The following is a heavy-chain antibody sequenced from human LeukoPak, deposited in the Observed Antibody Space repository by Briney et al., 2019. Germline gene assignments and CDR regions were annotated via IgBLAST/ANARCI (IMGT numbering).Heavy chain of an antibody. J-gene: IGHJ4*02. CDR2: IKQDGSEK. CDR1: GFTFSSYC. D-gene: IGHD5-18*01. CDR3: ARRGYLDY. V-gene: IGHV3-7*03. Sequence: PGGSLRLSCAASGFTFSSYCMSWVRQAPGKGLEWVADIKQDGSEKYYVDSVKGRFTISRDNAKNSLYLQMNSLRAEDTAVYYCARRGYLDYWGQGTLVTVSS.